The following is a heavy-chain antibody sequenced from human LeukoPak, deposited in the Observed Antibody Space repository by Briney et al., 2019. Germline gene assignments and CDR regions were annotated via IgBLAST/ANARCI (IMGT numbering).Heavy chain of an antibody. D-gene: IGHD3-9*01. J-gene: IGHJ4*02. V-gene: IGHV3-30-3*01. Sequence: HPGGSLRLSCAASGFTFSSDAMHWVRQAPGKGLEWVAVISYDGSNKYYADSVKGRFTISRDNSKNTLYLQMNSLRAEDTAVYYCARDGAKYYDILTGYLDYWGQGTLVTVSS. CDR3: ARDGAKYYDILTGYLDY. CDR1: GFTFSSDA. CDR2: ISYDGSNK.